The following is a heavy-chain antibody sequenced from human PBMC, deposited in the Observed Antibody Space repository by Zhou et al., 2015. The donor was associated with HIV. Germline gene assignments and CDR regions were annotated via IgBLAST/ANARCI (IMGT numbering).Heavy chain of an antibody. V-gene: IGHV1-58*01. J-gene: IGHJ5*02. CDR1: GFTFTSSA. CDR2: IVVGSGNT. Sequence: QMQLVQSGPEVKKPGTSVKVSCKASGFTFTSSAVQWVRQARGQRLEWIGWIVVGSGNTNYAQKFQERVTITRDMSTSTAYMELSSLRSEDTAVYYCAADPQYGSGSYFERGEYPWGQGTLVTVSS. D-gene: IGHD3-10*01. CDR3: AADPQYGSGSYFERGEYP.